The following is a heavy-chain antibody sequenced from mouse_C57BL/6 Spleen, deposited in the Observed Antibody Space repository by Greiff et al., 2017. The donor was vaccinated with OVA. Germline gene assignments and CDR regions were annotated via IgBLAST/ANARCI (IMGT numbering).Heavy chain of an antibody. J-gene: IGHJ3*01. V-gene: IGHV1-50*01. CDR1: GYTFTSYW. Sequence: QVQLQQPGAELVKPGASVKLSCKASGYTFTSYWMQWVKQRPGQGLEWIGAIDPSDSYTNYNQKFKGKATLTVDTSSSTAYMQLSSLTSEDSAVYYCARRITTGFCADWGQGTLVTVSA. CDR3: ARRITTGFCAD. CDR2: IDPSDSYT. D-gene: IGHD1-1*01.